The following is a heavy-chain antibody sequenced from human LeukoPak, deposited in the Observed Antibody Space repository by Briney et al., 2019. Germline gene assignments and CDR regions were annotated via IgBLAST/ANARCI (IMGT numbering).Heavy chain of an antibody. V-gene: IGHV4-31*03. CDR3: ARGDGRDSSSWHFDY. D-gene: IGHD6-13*01. J-gene: IGHJ4*02. CDR1: GGSISSGGYY. Sequence: SETLAPTCTVSGGSISSGGYYWSWIRQHPGKGLEWIGYIYYSGSTYYNPSLKSRVTISVDTSKNQFSLKLSSVTAADTAVYYCARGDGRDSSSWHFDYWGQGTLVTVSS. CDR2: IYYSGST.